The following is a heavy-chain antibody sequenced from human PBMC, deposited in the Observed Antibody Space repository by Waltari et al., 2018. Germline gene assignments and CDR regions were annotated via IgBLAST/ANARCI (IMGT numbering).Heavy chain of an antibody. D-gene: IGHD3-10*01. CDR3: ARGSSNAFHI. V-gene: IGHV3-7*04. CDR2: LNQDGSEK. CDR1: GFTFSTFW. J-gene: IGHJ3*02. Sequence: EVQLVESGGGLVQPGGSLRLSCSASGFTFSTFWMDWVRQAPGKGLEWVTSLNQDGSEKYYVDSVKGRFTISRDNAKNSLYLQMNSLRVEETAVYYCARGSSNAFHIWGQGTMVTVSS.